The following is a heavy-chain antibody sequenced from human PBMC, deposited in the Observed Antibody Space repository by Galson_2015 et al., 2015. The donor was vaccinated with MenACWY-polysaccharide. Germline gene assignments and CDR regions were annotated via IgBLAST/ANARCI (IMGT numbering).Heavy chain of an antibody. CDR2: IKQDGSEK. Sequence: SLRLSCAASGFTFSNFWMSWVRQAPGKELEWVASIKQDGSEKYLVDSVKGRFTISRDNAENSLFLQMNSLRAEDTAVYYCARERWVPGVSFYQWGQGTLVTVPS. CDR3: ARERWVPGVSFYQ. J-gene: IGHJ4*02. D-gene: IGHD3-10*01. V-gene: IGHV3-7*01. CDR1: GFTFSNFW.